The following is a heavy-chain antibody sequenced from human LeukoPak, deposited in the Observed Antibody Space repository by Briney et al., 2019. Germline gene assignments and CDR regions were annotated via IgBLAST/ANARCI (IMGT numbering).Heavy chain of an antibody. CDR3: ARDYGGNSYLDY. CDR1: GGSISGGKDF. V-gene: IGHV4-39*07. J-gene: IGHJ4*02. D-gene: IGHD4-23*01. Sequence: PSETLSLTCAVSGGSISGGKDFWGWIRQSPGKGLEWIGSIYYTGSTYYNPSLKSRVTISVDTSKSQFSLNLSSMTAADTAVYYCARDYGGNSYLDYWGQGILVTVSS. CDR2: IYYTGST.